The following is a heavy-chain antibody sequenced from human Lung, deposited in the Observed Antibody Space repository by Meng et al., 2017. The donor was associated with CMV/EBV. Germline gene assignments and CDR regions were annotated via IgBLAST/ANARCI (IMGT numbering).Heavy chain of an antibody. Sequence: ESXKISXKGSGYSFTSYWIGWVRQMPGKGLEWMGIIYPGDSDTRYSPSFQGQVTISADKSISTAYLQWSSLKASDTAMYYCARLSPTGTTLVSRGYYDYYGMDVWGQGTTVXVSS. CDR3: ARLSPTGTTLVSRGYYDYYGMDV. J-gene: IGHJ6*02. CDR1: GYSFTSYW. V-gene: IGHV5-51*01. CDR2: IYPGDSDT. D-gene: IGHD1-1*01.